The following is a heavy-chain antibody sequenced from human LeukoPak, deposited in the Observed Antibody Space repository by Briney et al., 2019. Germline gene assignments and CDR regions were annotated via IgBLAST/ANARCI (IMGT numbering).Heavy chain of an antibody. J-gene: IGHJ3*02. CDR1: GVSMRSYY. CDR2: IYYSGST. CDR3: ARAPNGFGAFDI. D-gene: IGHD2-8*01. Sequence: SETLSLTCTVSGVSMRSYYWLCFGRPPGRGLEEIGYIYYSGSTDYNPPLNSRVTISVDTSQNQLPLQLSSVPADDPAVYYCARAPNGFGAFDIWGPGTMVTVSS. V-gene: IGHV4-59*01.